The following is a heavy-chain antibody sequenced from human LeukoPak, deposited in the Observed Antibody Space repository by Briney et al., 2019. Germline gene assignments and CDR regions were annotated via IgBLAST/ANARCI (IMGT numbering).Heavy chain of an antibody. CDR1: GFTFSSYS. J-gene: IGHJ6*03. CDR3: AGDPRKVVVVPAYAYYMDV. Sequence: GGSLRLSCAASGFTFSSYSMNWVRQAPGKGLEWASYISSSSSTIYYADSVKGRFTISRDNAKNSLYLQMNSLRAEDTAVYYCAGDPRKVVVVPAYAYYMDVWGKGTTVTVSS. V-gene: IGHV3-48*01. CDR2: ISSSSSTI. D-gene: IGHD2-2*01.